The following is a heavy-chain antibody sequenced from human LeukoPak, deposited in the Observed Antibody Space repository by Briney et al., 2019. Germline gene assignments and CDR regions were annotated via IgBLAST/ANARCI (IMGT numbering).Heavy chain of an antibody. J-gene: IGHJ5*02. V-gene: IGHV4-38-2*01. D-gene: IGHD1-7*01. CDR2: IYHSGST. Sequence: PSETLSLTCAVSGYSISSGHYWGWIRQPPGKGLEWIGSIYHSGSTYYNPSLKSRVTISVDTSKNQFSLKLSSVTAADTAVYYCARVQSEALGTANWFDPWGQGTLVTVSS. CDR3: ARVQSEALGTANWFDP. CDR1: GYSISSGHY.